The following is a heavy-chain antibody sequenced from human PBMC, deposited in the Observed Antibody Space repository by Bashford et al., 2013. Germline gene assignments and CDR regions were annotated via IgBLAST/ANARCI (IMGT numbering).Heavy chain of an antibody. V-gene: IGHV3-9*01. Sequence: VHTLGSLRLSCVGSGFNFDDYAMDWVRQAPGKGLEWVSGIGWNSGSIGYADSVKGRFTISRDNAKNSLYLQMNSLRAEDTALYYCAKDRAGGGRVFYYGMDVWGPRDHGHRLL. CDR3: AKDRAGGGRVFYYGMDV. CDR2: IGWNSGSI. J-gene: IGHJ6*01. D-gene: IGHD2-15*01. CDR1: GFNFDDYA.